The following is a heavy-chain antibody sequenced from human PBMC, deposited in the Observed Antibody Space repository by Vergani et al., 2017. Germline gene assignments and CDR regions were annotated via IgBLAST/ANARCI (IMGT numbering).Heavy chain of an antibody. CDR1: GGSISSNNW. V-gene: IGHV4-4*03. D-gene: IGHD5-18*01. J-gene: IGHJ4*02. Sequence: QVQLQESGPGLVKPPGTLSLTRAVSGGSISSNNWWSWVRQPPGKGLEWIGEIYHSGRTNYNPALKGPVTISVDKSKNQFSLKLSSVTAADTAVYYCARRIQLLRAFDCWGQGTLVTVSS. CDR3: ARRIQLLRAFDC. CDR2: IYHSGRT.